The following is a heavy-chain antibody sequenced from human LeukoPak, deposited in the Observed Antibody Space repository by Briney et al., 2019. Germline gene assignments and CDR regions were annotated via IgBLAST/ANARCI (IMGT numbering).Heavy chain of an antibody. D-gene: IGHD6-13*01. CDR3: ARAPRQQLVTGWFDP. Sequence: SETLSLTCSVSGDSINSYYWSWIRQPPAKGLEWMGYIYHSGSTNYNPSLKSRVTLSVDTSKNQFSLRLTSVTAADTAVYYCARAPRQQLVTGWFDPWGQGTLVTASS. V-gene: IGHV4-59*01. J-gene: IGHJ5*02. CDR1: GDSINSYY. CDR2: IYHSGST.